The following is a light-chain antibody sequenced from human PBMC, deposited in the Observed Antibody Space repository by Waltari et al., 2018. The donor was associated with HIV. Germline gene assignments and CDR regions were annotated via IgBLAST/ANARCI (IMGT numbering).Light chain of an antibody. V-gene: IGLV1-44*01. Sequence: QSVLTQPPSASGTPGQRVTISCSGGSPNIGANIVNCYQLLPGRAPRLLIYATNQRPSGVPDRFSGSKSGTSASLAISGLQSEDEGDYYCATWDNGLNGRHVFGTGTQVTV. CDR2: ATN. CDR1: SPNIGANI. J-gene: IGLJ1*01. CDR3: ATWDNGLNGRHV.